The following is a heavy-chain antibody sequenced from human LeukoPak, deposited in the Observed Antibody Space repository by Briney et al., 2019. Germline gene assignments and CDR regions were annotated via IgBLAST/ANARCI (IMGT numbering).Heavy chain of an antibody. J-gene: IGHJ4*02. Sequence: SETLSLTCTVSGGSISSSSYYWGWIRQPPGKGLEWIGSIYYSGSTYYNPSLKRRVTISVDTSKNQFSLKLSSVTAADTAVYYCARSALHTRYCGGDCYSGAFDYWGQGTLVTVSS. CDR2: IYYSGST. CDR1: GGSISSSSYY. D-gene: IGHD2-21*02. V-gene: IGHV4-39*01. CDR3: ARSALHTRYCGGDCYSGAFDY.